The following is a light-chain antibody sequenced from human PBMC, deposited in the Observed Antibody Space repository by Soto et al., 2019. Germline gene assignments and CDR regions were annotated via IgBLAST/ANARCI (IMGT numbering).Light chain of an antibody. Sequence: QSALTQPPSASASLGASVTLTCTLSSGYSNYKVDWYQQRPGKGPRFVMRVGTGGIVGSKGDGIPDRFSVLGSGLNRYLTIKNIQEEDESDYHCGADHGSGSNFVEGFGTGTKVTVL. J-gene: IGLJ1*01. V-gene: IGLV9-49*01. CDR3: GADHGSGSNFVEG. CDR2: VGTGGIVG. CDR1: SGYSNYK.